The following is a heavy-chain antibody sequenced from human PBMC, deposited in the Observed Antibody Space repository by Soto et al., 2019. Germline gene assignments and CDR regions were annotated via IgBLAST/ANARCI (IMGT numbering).Heavy chain of an antibody. CDR1: GYTFTSYG. CDR2: ISAYNGNT. J-gene: IGHJ5*02. CDR3: ARGGMVYALYTWFDP. Sequence: ASAKVSCKASGYTFTSYGISWVRQAPGQGLEWMGWISAYNGNTNYAQKLQGRVTMTTDTSTSTAYMELRSLRSDDTAVYYCARGGMVYALYTWFDPWGQGTLVTAPQ. V-gene: IGHV1-18*01. D-gene: IGHD2-8*01.